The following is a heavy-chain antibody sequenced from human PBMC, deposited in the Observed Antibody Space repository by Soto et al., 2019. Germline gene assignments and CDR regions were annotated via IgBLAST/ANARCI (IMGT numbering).Heavy chain of an antibody. D-gene: IGHD6-19*01. J-gene: IGHJ4*02. Sequence: GGSLRLSCAASGFTFSSYAMHWVRQAPGKGLEWVAVLSYDGINKYYADSVKGRFTISRDNSKNTLYLQMNSLRAEDTAVYYCARDQSGWYFEGGPFDYWGQGT. CDR2: LSYDGINK. CDR3: ARDQSGWYFEGGPFDY. V-gene: IGHV3-30-3*01. CDR1: GFTFSSYA.